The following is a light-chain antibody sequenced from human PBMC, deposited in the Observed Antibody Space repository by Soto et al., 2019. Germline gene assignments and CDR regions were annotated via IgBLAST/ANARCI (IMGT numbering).Light chain of an antibody. CDR1: ASNIGKNY. V-gene: IGLV1-51*02. CDR2: ETD. CDR3: GAWDNSLSAPL. J-gene: IGLJ2*01. Sequence: QSVLTQPPSVSAAPGQRVTISCSGSASNIGKNYVSWYQQLPGRAPKLLMYETDKRPSGIPDRFSGSKFGTSATLGITGLQTGDEAHYFCGAWDNSLSAPLFGEGTKLTVL.